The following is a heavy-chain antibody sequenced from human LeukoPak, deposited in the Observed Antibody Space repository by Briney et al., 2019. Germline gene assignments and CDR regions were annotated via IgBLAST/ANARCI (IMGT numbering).Heavy chain of an antibody. CDR3: ARYYDSSGYSTPYYFDY. CDR1: GDSIGRINYF. CDR2: MSYSGHT. Sequence: PSETLSLTCTISGDSIGRINYFWGWIRQAPGKGLEWIVSMSYSGHTNYNPSLKSRVTISVDKSKNQFSLKLSSVTAADTAVYYCARYYDSSGYSTPYYFDYWGQGTLVTVSS. V-gene: IGHV4-39*07. D-gene: IGHD3-22*01. J-gene: IGHJ4*02.